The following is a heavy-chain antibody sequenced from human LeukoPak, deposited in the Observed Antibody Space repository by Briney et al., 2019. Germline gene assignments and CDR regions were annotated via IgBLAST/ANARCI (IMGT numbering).Heavy chain of an antibody. CDR1: GFTFGSFS. CDR2: ISSSSSYI. V-gene: IGHV3-21*01. J-gene: IGHJ6*02. CDR3: ARGLPNYYGMDV. Sequence: GGSLRLSCAASGFTFGSFSMNWFRKAPGRGRDGVSSISSSSSYIYYADSVKGRFTISRDNAKNTVYLQMNSLRTEDTAVYYCARGLPNYYGMDVWGQGTTVTVSS.